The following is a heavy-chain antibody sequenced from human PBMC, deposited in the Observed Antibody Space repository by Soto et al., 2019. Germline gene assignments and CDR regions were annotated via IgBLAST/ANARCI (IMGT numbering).Heavy chain of an antibody. V-gene: IGHV1-2*04. Sequence: GASVKVSCKASGYTFTGYYMHWVRQAPGQGLERMGWINPNSGGTNYAQKFQGWVTMTRDTSISTAYMELSRLRSDDTAVYYCARGTGDSSGYPYYFDYWGQGTLVTVSS. D-gene: IGHD3-22*01. CDR2: INPNSGGT. CDR1: GYTFTGYY. J-gene: IGHJ4*02. CDR3: ARGTGDSSGYPYYFDY.